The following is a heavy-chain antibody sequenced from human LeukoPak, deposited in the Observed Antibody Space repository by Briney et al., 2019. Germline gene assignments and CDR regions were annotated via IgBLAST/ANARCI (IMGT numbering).Heavy chain of an antibody. CDR1: GFTVSSNY. V-gene: IGHV3-53*01. CDR3: ARDTYYYGWGSQTPHFDY. CDR2: IYSGGST. D-gene: IGHD3-10*01. Sequence: GGSLRLSCAASGFTVSSNYMSWVRQAPGKGLEWVSVIYSGGSTYYADSVKGRFTISRDNSKNTLYLQMNSLRAEDTAVYYCARDTYYYGWGSQTPHFDYWGQGTLVTVSS. J-gene: IGHJ4*02.